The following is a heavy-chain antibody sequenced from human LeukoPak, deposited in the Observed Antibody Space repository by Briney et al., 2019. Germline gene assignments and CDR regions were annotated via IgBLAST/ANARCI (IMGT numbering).Heavy chain of an antibody. V-gene: IGHV4-39*07. J-gene: IGHJ6*03. CDR1: GGSISSSSYY. D-gene: IGHD3-22*01. Sequence: SENLSLTCTVSGGSISSSSYYWGWIRQPPGKGLEWIGSIYYSGSTYYNPSLKSRVTISVDTSKNQFSLKLSSVTAADTAVYYCARSSEGRYYYDGSGFSYYYYYMDVWGKGTTVTISS. CDR3: ARSSEGRYYYDGSGFSYYYYYMDV. CDR2: IYYSGST.